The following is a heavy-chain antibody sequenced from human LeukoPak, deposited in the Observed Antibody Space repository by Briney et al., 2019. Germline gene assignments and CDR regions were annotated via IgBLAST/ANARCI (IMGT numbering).Heavy chain of an antibody. CDR3: ATMGYSGSYGDTY. V-gene: IGHV1-2*02. J-gene: IGHJ4*02. CDR1: RYTFTGYY. CDR2: INPNSGGT. D-gene: IGHD1-26*01. Sequence: ASVKVSCKASRYTFTGYYMHWVRQAPGQGLEWMGWINPNSGGTNYAQKFQGRVTMTRDTSISTAYMELSRLRSDDTAVYYCATMGYSGSYGDTYWGQGTLVTVSS.